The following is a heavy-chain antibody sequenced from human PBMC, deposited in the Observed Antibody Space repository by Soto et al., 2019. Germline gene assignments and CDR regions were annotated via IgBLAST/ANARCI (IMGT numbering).Heavy chain of an antibody. CDR2: ISYDGSNK. D-gene: IGHD3-22*01. CDR3: AKDEGITDYYDSSGYFDY. CDR1: GFTFSSYG. J-gene: IGHJ4*02. V-gene: IGHV3-30*18. Sequence: GGSLRLSCAASGFTFSSYGMHWVRQAPGKGLGWVAVISYDGSNKYYADSVKGRFTISRDNSKNTLYLQMNSLRAEDTAVYYCAKDEGITDYYDSSGYFDYWGQGTLVTVSS.